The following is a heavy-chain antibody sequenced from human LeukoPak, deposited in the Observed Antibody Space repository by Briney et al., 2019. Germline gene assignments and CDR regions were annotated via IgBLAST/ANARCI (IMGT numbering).Heavy chain of an antibody. D-gene: IGHD3-3*01. CDR3: ARGPVYDFWSGYYPADLDY. CDR1: GGSFSGYY. Sequence: SETLSLTCAVYGGSFSGYYWSWIRQPPGNGLEWIGEINHSGGTNYNPSLKSRVTISVDTSKNQFSLKLSSVTAADTAVYYCARGPVYDFWSGYYPADLDYWGQGTLVTVSS. J-gene: IGHJ4*02. V-gene: IGHV4-34*01. CDR2: INHSGGT.